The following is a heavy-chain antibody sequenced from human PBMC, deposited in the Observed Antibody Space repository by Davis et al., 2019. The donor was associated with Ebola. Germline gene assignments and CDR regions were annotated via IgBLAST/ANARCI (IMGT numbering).Heavy chain of an antibody. Sequence: MPSETLSLTCTVSGGSISSSSSYWGWIRQPPGKGLEWIGSSYYSGSTNYNPSLKSRVTISVDTSKNQFSLKLSSVTAADTAVYYCASIWTPFDWLLYWGQGTLVTVSS. CDR2: SYYSGST. D-gene: IGHD3-9*01. J-gene: IGHJ4*02. V-gene: IGHV4-39*07. CDR3: ASIWTPFDWLLY. CDR1: GGSISSSSSY.